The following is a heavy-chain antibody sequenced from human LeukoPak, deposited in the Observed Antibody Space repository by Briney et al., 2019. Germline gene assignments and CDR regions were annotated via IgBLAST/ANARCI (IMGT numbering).Heavy chain of an antibody. D-gene: IGHD3-22*01. CDR2: IYYSGST. CDR3: ASGSGYLNWFDP. CDR1: GGSISSSSYY. V-gene: IGHV4-39*07. J-gene: IGHJ5*02. Sequence: SETLSLTCTVSGGSISSSSYYWGWIRQPPGKGLEWIGSIYYSGSTYYNPSLKSRVTISVDTSRNQFSLKLSSVTAADTAVYYCASGSGYLNWFDPWGQGTLVTVSS.